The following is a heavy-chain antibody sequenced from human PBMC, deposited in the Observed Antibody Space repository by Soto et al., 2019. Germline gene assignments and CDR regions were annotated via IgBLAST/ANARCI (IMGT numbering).Heavy chain of an antibody. Sequence: GGSPRLSCAASGLTVSSYAMTWVRQAPGKGLEWVSTIGDSGASTAYADSVKGRFTISRDNSRNTLYLQMNSLRAEDTAVYFCTSTINTGYWGQGTLVTVSS. CDR3: TSTINTGY. J-gene: IGHJ4*02. V-gene: IGHV3-23*01. CDR1: GLTVSSYA. CDR2: IGDSGAST. D-gene: IGHD1-1*01.